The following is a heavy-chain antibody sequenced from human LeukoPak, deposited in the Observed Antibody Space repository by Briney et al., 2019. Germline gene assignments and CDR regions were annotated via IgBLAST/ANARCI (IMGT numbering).Heavy chain of an antibody. V-gene: IGHV1-2*02. CDR1: GYTFTGYY. CDR3: ARTLGTMARGVMIY. Sequence: ASVKVSCKASGYTFTGYYMHWVRQAPGQGLEWMGWINPNSGGTNYAQKFQGRVTMTRDTSISIAYMELSRLRSDDTAVYYCARTLGTMARGVMIYWGQGTLVTVSS. J-gene: IGHJ4*02. D-gene: IGHD3-10*01. CDR2: INPNSGGT.